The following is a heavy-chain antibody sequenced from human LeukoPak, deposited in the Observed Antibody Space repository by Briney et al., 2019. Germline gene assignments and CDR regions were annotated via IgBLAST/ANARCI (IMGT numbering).Heavy chain of an antibody. V-gene: IGHV4-59*01. CDR2: IYYSGST. J-gene: IGHJ4*02. CDR3: ARDNKRWEQFGFDY. D-gene: IGHD1-26*01. Sequence: SETLSLTCTVSGGSISSYYWTWIRQPPGKGLEWIGFIYYSGSTNYNASLKSRVTISVDTSKNQFSLNLSSVTAADTAVYYCARDNKRWEQFGFDYWGQGTLVTVSS. CDR1: GGSISSYY.